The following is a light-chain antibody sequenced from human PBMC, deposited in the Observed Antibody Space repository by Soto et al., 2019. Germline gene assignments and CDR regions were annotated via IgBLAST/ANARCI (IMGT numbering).Light chain of an antibody. Sequence: SSELTQPPSVSVAPGQTARITCGGNNVGRKSVHWYQQKPGQAPVLVVYDDSDRPSGIPDRFSGSNSGNTATLTISRVEAGDEADFYCQVWDSPSGHYVFGTGTKLTVL. V-gene: IGLV3-21*02. CDR3: QVWDSPSGHYV. J-gene: IGLJ1*01. CDR1: NVGRKS. CDR2: DDS.